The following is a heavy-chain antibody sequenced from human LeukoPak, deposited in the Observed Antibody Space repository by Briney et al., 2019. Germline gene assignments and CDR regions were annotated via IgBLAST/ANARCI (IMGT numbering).Heavy chain of an antibody. Sequence: GGSLRLSCAASGFTFSDYYMSWIRQAPGKGLEWVSFISSSGSTIYYADSVKGRFTISRDNAKNSLYLQMNSLRAEDTAVYYCARGSADYSWYMDVWGKGTTVTVSS. CDR1: GFTFSDYY. J-gene: IGHJ6*04. CDR3: ARGSADYSWYMDV. V-gene: IGHV3-11*01. CDR2: ISSSGSTI. D-gene: IGHD5-12*01.